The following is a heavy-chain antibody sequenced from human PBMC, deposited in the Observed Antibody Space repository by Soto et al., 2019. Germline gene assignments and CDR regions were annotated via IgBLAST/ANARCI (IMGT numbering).Heavy chain of an antibody. D-gene: IGHD6-19*01. CDR3: AKDVTRSDGWYYFDY. V-gene: IGHV3-23*01. CDR2: LSNSGSTT. CDR1: GFNFGYYA. J-gene: IGHJ4*02. Sequence: EVQLLESGGGLVHPGGSLRLSCAASGFNFGYYAMGWVRQAPGKGLEWVSVLSNSGSTTYYTDSVKGRFTISRDNSKNTLYLQMNSLRAEDTAIYYCAKDVTRSDGWYYFDYWGQGTLVTVSS.